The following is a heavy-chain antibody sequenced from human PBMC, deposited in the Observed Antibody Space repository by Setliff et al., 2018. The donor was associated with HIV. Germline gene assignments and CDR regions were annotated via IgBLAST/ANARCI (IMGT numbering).Heavy chain of an antibody. CDR3: ARRVVLAAAFDY. Sequence: SETLSLTCAVYGGSFSGYYWSWIRQPPGKGLECIGYIYSSGSTNYNPSLKSRVTMSVDTSKNQFSLELRSVTAADTAVYYCARRVVLAAAFDYWGQGALVTVSS. J-gene: IGHJ4*02. CDR2: IYSSGST. CDR1: GGSFSGYY. V-gene: IGHV4-59*08. D-gene: IGHD2-15*01.